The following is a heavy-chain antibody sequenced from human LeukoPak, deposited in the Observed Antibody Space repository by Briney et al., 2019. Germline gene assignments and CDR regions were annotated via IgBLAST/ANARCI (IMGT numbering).Heavy chain of an antibody. V-gene: IGHV5-51*01. J-gene: IGHJ6*02. CDR2: IYPDDSDT. Sequence: GESLKISFKGSGYRFPTSWIAWVRQMPGKGLEWMGIIYPDDSDTIYNPSFEGQVTFSVDKSISTAYLQWSSLKASDTAIYYCARGAYGSGSSYNYYGMDVWGQGTPVTVSS. CDR3: ARGAYGSGSSYNYYGMDV. D-gene: IGHD3-10*01. CDR1: GYRFPTSW.